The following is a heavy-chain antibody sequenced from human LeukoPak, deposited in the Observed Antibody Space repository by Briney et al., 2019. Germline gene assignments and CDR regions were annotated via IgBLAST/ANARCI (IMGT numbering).Heavy chain of an antibody. CDR1: GFTFSSYG. J-gene: IGHJ6*03. CDR2: ISYDGSNK. Sequence: PGGSLRLSCAASGFTFSSYGMHWVRQAPGKGLEWVAVISYDGSNKYYADSVKGRFTISRDNSKNTLYLQMNSLRAEDTAVYYCAKDGEAAAGYYYYYMDVWGKGTTVTVSS. CDR3: AKDGEAAAGYYYYYMDV. V-gene: IGHV3-30*18. D-gene: IGHD6-13*01.